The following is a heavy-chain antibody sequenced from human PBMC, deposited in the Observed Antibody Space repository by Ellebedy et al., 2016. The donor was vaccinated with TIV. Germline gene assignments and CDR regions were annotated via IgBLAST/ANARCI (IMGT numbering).Heavy chain of an antibody. V-gene: IGHV1-18*01. D-gene: IGHD3-10*01. CDR1: GFTFTTYG. Sequence: ASVKVSXXTSGFTFTTYGFSWVRQAPGQGLEWMGWISAYNGETAYAQKLQGRLTVTTDTSTSTAYMELRSLRSDDTAVYYCARDLKHYYGSGSTWFGPWGQGTLVTVSS. CDR2: ISAYNGET. CDR3: ARDLKHYYGSGSTWFGP. J-gene: IGHJ5*02.